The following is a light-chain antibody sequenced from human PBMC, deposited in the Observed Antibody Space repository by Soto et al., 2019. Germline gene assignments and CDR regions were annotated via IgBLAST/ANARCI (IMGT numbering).Light chain of an antibody. CDR3: QHLNSFPLT. V-gene: IGKV1-9*01. CDR2: AAS. Sequence: DIQLTQSPSFLSASVGDRVTITCRASQGISSHVAWYQQKPGKAPMLLIYAASTLQSGVPSRFSGSRSGTEFTLTISSLHPEDYATYYCQHLNSFPLTFGGGTTVEIK. J-gene: IGKJ4*01. CDR1: QGISSH.